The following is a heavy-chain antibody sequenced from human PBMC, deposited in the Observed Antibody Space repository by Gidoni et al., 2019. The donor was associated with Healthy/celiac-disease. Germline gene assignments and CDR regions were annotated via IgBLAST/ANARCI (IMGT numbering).Heavy chain of an antibody. CDR3: ARGGPQSYYYDSSGYYSPFDY. D-gene: IGHD3-22*01. J-gene: IGHJ4*02. CDR2: INHSGST. CDR1: GLSFSGYY. Sequence: HVQLQQWGAGLFKPSETLSLTCSVSGLSFSGYYWSWIRQPPGKGLEWIGEINHSGSTNYNPSLKSRVTRSVDTSKNQFSLKLSSVTAADKAVYYCARGGPQSYYYDSSGYYSPFDYWGQGTLVTVSS. V-gene: IGHV4-34*01.